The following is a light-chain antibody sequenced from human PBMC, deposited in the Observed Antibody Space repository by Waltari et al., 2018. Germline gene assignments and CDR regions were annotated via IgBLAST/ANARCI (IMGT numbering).Light chain of an antibody. J-gene: IGKJ1*01. CDR2: AAS. CDR1: QNINNY. CDR3: QQSYDKPWT. Sequence: DIQMTQSPSSLSASVGDRITITCRASQNINNYFNLYQQKPGKAPSLLIYAASTLQSGVPSRFSGSGSGTDFTLTINSLQPEDFATYYCQQSYDKPWTFGHGTKVEIK. V-gene: IGKV1-39*01.